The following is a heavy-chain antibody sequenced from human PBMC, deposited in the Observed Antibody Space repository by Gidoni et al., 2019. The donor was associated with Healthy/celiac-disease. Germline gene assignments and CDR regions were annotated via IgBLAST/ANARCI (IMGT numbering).Heavy chain of an antibody. CDR2: ISSSSSYI. J-gene: IGHJ2*01. CDR1: GFTFSSYS. CDR3: ARVAVRWYFDL. V-gene: IGHV3-21*01. Sequence: EVQLVESGGGLVKHGGSLRLSCAASGFTFSSYSMNWVRQAPGKGLEWVSSISSSSSYIYYADSVKGRFTISRDNAKNALYLQMNRLRAEDTAVYYCARVAVRWYFDLWGRGTLVTVSS. D-gene: IGHD6-19*01.